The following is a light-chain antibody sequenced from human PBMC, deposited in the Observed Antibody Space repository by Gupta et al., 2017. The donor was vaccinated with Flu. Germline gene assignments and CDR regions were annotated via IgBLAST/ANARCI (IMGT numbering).Light chain of an antibody. V-gene: IGKV1D-8*01. Sequence: VIWMTQSPSLLSASTGDRVTISCRMSQGISSYLAWYQQKPGKAPELLIYAASTLQSGVPSRCSGRGSGHVCMRTISCLQSEAVATYSGQKYCRVPPTFGRGTKVEIK. J-gene: IGKJ4*01. CDR1: QGISSY. CDR3: QKYCRVPPT. CDR2: AAS.